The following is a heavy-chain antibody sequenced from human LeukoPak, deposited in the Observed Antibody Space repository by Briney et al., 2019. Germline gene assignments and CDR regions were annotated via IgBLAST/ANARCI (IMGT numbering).Heavy chain of an antibody. V-gene: IGHV3-7*04. CDR1: GFXFSTYW. CDR2: IKQDGSEK. CDR3: ARYLSNAFDI. Sequence: GGSLRLSCAASGFXFSTYWMSWVRQAPGKGLEWVAKIKQDGSEKYYVDSVKGRFTISRDNAKKSLYLQMNSLRAEDTAVYYCARYLSNAFDIWGHGTMVTVSS. J-gene: IGHJ3*02. D-gene: IGHD3-16*02.